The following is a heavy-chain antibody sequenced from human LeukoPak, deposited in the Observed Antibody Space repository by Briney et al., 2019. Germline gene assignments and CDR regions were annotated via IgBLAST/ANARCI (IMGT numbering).Heavy chain of an antibody. CDR2: IYYSGST. CDR1: GGSISSGGYY. Sequence: PSETLSLTCTVSGGSISSGGYYWSWIRQHPGKGLEWIGYIYYSGSTYYNPSLKSRVTISVDTSKNQSSLKLSSVTAADTAVYYCARALYSSSWPFDYWGQGTLVTVSS. J-gene: IGHJ4*02. D-gene: IGHD6-13*01. CDR3: ARALYSSSWPFDY. V-gene: IGHV4-31*03.